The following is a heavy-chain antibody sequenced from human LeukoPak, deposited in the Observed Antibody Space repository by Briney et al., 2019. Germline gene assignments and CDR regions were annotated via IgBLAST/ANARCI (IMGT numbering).Heavy chain of an antibody. CDR1: GGPINNYF. D-gene: IGHD4-17*01. CDR3: AREQTTGFDQ. V-gene: IGHV4-4*07. J-gene: IGHJ4*02. CDR2: IYSSGST. Sequence: SGTLSLTCTVSGGPINNYFWSWIRQPAGKGLEWMGRIYSSGSTSYYASLKNRLTISLDKTKNQVSLKLTSVTAADTAMYVCAREQTTGFDQWGQGTLVTVSS.